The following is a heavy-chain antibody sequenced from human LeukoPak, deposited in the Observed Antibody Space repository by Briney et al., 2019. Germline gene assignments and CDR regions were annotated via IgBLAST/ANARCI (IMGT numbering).Heavy chain of an antibody. CDR3: ARVMITLGGPLDAFDI. D-gene: IGHD3-16*01. V-gene: IGHV4-34*01. Sequence: SETLSLTCAVYGGSVSGYYWSWIRQPPGKGLEWIGETNHSGSTNYNPSLESRVTISIDTSKNQFSLKLSSVTAADTAVYYCARVMITLGGPLDAFDIWGQGTMVTVSS. CDR1: GGSVSGYY. CDR2: TNHSGST. J-gene: IGHJ3*02.